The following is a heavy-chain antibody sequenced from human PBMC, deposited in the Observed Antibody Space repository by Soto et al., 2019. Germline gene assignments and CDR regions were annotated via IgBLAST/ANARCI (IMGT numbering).Heavy chain of an antibody. V-gene: IGHV1-58*01. D-gene: IGHD2-8*01. CDR3: AAGPNYLLDY. CDR2: IVVANGNT. CDR1: GFTFTSSA. J-gene: IGHJ4*02. Sequence: SVKVSCKASGFTFTSSAVLWVRQARGQRLEWIGWIVVANGNTNYAQQFQERVTITGDMSTSTAYMELSSLRSEDTAVYYCAAGPNYLLDYWGQGTLVTVSS.